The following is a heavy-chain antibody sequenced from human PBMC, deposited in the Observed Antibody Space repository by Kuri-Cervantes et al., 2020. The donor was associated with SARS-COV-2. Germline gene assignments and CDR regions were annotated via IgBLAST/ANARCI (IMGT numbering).Heavy chain of an antibody. Sequence: GESLKISCAASGFTFSSYAMHWVRQAPGKGPEWVAVISYDGSNKYYADSVKGRFTVSRDNSKNTLYLQMNSLRAEDTAVFYCARERVGVTTYYYYGLDVWGQGTTVTVSS. CDR2: ISYDGSNK. CDR1: GFTFSSYA. D-gene: IGHD4-11*01. V-gene: IGHV3-30*01. CDR3: ARERVGVTTYYYYGLDV. J-gene: IGHJ6*02.